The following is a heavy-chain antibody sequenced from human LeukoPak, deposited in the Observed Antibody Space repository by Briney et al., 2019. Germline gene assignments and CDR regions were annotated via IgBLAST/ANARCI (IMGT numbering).Heavy chain of an antibody. CDR1: GGSISSSNW. D-gene: IGHD6-13*01. J-gene: IGHJ6*04. CDR3: ARRCIAAAGLCGVDV. CDR2: IYHSGST. V-gene: IGHV4-4*02. Sequence: PSETLSLTCAVSGGSISSSNWWSWVRQPPGKGLEWIGEIYHSGSTNYNPSLKSRVTISVDKSKNQFSLKLSSVTAADTAVYYCARRCIAAAGLCGVDVWGKGTTVTISS.